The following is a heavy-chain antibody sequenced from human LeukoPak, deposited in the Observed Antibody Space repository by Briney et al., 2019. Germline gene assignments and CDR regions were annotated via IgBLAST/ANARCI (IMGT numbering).Heavy chain of an antibody. D-gene: IGHD6-6*01. CDR2: IYWNDDK. J-gene: IGHJ5*02. Sequence: SGPTLVKPTQTLTLTCTFSGFSLSTSGVGVGWIRQPPGKALEWLALIYWNDDKRYSPSLKSRLTITKDTSKNQVVLTMTNMDPVDTATYYCAHSLVYSSSSPILFDPWGQGTLVTVSS. CDR1: GFSLSTSGVG. V-gene: IGHV2-5*01. CDR3: AHSLVYSSSSPILFDP.